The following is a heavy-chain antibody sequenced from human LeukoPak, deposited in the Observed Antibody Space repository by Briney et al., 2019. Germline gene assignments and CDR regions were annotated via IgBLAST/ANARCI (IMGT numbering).Heavy chain of an antibody. CDR3: ARVHTQWASDI. D-gene: IGHD6-19*01. CDR2: ISGTGSYS. Sequence: GGSLRLSCVVSGFTFSDYFMSWIRQAPGKGLEWVSYISGTGSYSNYADSVKGRFTISRDNARKSLYLQMNSLRAEDTAVYYCARVHTQWASDIWGQGTMVTVSS. CDR1: GFTFSDYF. V-gene: IGHV3-11*06. J-gene: IGHJ3*02.